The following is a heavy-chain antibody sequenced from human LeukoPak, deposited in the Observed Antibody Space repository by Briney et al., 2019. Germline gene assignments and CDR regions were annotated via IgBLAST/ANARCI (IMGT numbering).Heavy chain of an antibody. D-gene: IGHD2-8*01. CDR1: GFTFSSYW. Sequence: PGGSLRLSCAASGFTFSSYWMHWVRQAPGKGLVWVSRINSDGSSTSYADSVKGRLTISRDNAKNTLYLQMNSLRAEDTAVYYCARVQGHPPNGLDIWGQGTMVTVSS. CDR3: ARVQGHPPNGLDI. J-gene: IGHJ3*02. CDR2: INSDGSST. V-gene: IGHV3-74*01.